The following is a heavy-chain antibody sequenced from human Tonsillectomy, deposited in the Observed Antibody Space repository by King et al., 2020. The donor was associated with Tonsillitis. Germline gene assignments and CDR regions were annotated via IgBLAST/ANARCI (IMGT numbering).Heavy chain of an antibody. V-gene: IGHV4-59*01. Sequence: VQLQESGPGLVKPSETLSLTCTVSGDSISSSYWSWIRQPPEKGLEWIGYIYYSGSTNYNPSLKSRVTISVNTSKNQLSLKLSSVTAADTAVYYCVRSGMGPLTDFASWGQGILVTVSS. J-gene: IGHJ4*02. CDR3: VRSGMGPLTDFAS. CDR2: IYYSGST. CDR1: GDSISSSY. D-gene: IGHD3-9*01.